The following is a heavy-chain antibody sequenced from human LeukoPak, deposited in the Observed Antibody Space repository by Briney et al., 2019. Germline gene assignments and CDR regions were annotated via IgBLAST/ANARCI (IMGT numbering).Heavy chain of an antibody. D-gene: IGHD4-23*01. CDR1: GITFSRYW. J-gene: IGHJ4*02. CDR2: IKQDGSEK. V-gene: IGHV3-7*01. Sequence: GGSLRLSCATSGITFSRYWMTWVRQAPGKGLEWVANIKQDGSEKYYVDSVKGRFTISRDSAKNSLYLQMNSLRPEDTAVYYCVRDFGGSQDFWGQGILVTVSS. CDR3: VRDFGGSQDF.